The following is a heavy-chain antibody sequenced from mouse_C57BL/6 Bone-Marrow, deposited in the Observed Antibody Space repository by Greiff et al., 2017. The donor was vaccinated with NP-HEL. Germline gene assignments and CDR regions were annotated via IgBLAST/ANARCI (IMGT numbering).Heavy chain of an antibody. V-gene: IGHV10-1*01. CDR3: VVLLWYFDV. Sequence: EVKVEESGGGLVQPKGSLKLSCAASGFSFNTYAMNWVRQAPGKGLEWVARIRSKSNNYATYYADSVKDRFTISRDDSESMLYLQMNNLKTEDTAMYYCVVLLWYFDVWGTGTTVTVSS. CDR1: GFSFNTYA. D-gene: IGHD1-1*01. CDR2: IRSKSNNYAT. J-gene: IGHJ1*03.